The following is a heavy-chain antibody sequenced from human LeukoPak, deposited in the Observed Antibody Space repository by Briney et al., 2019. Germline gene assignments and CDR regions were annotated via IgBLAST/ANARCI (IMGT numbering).Heavy chain of an antibody. CDR3: AREYYYGSGSYYKGNWFDP. Sequence: SETLSLTCTVSGVSISSSNSYWGWIRQPPGKGLEWIGSIYYTGNTYYNASLKSRVTISIDTSKNQISLRLTSVTAADTAVYYCAREYYYGSGSYYKGNWFDPWGQGTLVTVSS. J-gene: IGHJ5*02. V-gene: IGHV4-39*02. D-gene: IGHD3-10*01. CDR1: GVSISSSNSY. CDR2: IYYTGNT.